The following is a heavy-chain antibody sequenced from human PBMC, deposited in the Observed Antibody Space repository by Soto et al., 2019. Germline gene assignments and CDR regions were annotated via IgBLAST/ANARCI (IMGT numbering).Heavy chain of an antibody. D-gene: IGHD3-10*01. J-gene: IGHJ4*02. CDR1: EGGGSYSSSSHY. Sequence: SETQSHTCSVAEGGGSYSSSSHYRNWIRQPPGKGVEWIGSIYYGGRTYYNPSLKSRVTVSVDTSKNQFSLKLRSVTAADTAVYFCERYGSGSYYPTTFDYWGPGTLVTSPQ. CDR2: IYYGGRT. CDR3: ERYGSGSYYPTTFDY. V-gene: IGHV4-39*07.